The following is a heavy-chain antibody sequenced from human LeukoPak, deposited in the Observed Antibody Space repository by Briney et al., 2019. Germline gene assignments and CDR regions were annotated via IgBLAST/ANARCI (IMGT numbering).Heavy chain of an antibody. CDR2: INPNSGGT. CDR3: AREFIVQADYDSSGYYYGWSAFDI. J-gene: IGHJ3*02. V-gene: IGHV1-2*02. D-gene: IGHD3-22*01. Sequence: ASVKVSCKASGYTFTGYYMHWVRQAPGQGLEWMGWINPNSGGTSYAQKFQGRVTMTRDTSISTAYMELSRLRSDDTAVYYCAREFIVQADYDSSGYYYGWSAFDIWGQGTMVTVSS. CDR1: GYTFTGYY.